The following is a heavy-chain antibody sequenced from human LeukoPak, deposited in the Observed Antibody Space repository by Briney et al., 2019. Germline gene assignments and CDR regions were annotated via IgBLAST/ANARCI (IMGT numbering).Heavy chain of an antibody. J-gene: IGHJ6*02. CDR1: GFTVSSNY. D-gene: IGHD2-2*01. V-gene: IGHV3-53*01. CDR2: IYSGGST. CDR3: ARDRAVPAGNYYYGMDV. Sequence: GGSLRLSCAASGFTVSSNYMSWVRQAPGKGLEWVSVIYSGGSTYYADSVKGRFTISRDNSKNTLYLQMNSLRAEDTAVYHCARDRAVPAGNYYYGMDVWGQGTTVTVSS.